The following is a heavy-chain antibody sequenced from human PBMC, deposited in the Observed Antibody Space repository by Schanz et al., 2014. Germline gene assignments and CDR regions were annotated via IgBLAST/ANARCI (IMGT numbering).Heavy chain of an antibody. V-gene: IGHV3-48*01. CDR2: ISGSSRTI. CDR1: GFTFSSYS. Sequence: EVQLVESGGGLVQPGGSLRLSCTASGFTFSSYSMNWVRQAPGKGLEWVSYISGSSRTIYYADSMKGRFTVSRDNAENALYLQMNSLRAEDTAVYYCVRVSFADPRLYRGMDRDIDYWGQGTLVTVSS. D-gene: IGHD5-18*01. J-gene: IGHJ4*02. CDR3: VRVSFADPRLYRGMDRDIDY.